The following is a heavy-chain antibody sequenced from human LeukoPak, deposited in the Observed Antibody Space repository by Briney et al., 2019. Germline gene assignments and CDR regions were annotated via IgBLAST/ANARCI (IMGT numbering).Heavy chain of an antibody. CDR1: GFTFSSYA. CDR2: ISGSGGST. J-gene: IGHJ6*04. D-gene: IGHD6-6*01. CDR3: AKELGAPRWDGYYCYGMDV. Sequence: GGSLRLSCAASGFTFSSYATSWVRQAPGKGLEWVSAISGSGGSTYYADSVKGRFTISRDNSKNTLYLQMNSLRAEDTAVYYCAKELGAPRWDGYYCYGMDVWGKGTTVTVSS. V-gene: IGHV3-23*01.